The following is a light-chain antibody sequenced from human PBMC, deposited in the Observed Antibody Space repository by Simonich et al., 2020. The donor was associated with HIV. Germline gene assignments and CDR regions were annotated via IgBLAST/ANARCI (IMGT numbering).Light chain of an antibody. CDR3: SSYTTSSTWV. V-gene: IGLV2-14*01. J-gene: IGLJ3*02. CDR2: DVT. Sequence: QSALTQPASVSGSPGQSITISCTGTSSDVGGYNYVSWYQQHPGKAPKLIIYDVTERPSGVSNRFSASKSGNTASLTISGLQAEDEADYYCSSYTTSSTWVFGGGTKLTVL. CDR1: SSDVGGYNY.